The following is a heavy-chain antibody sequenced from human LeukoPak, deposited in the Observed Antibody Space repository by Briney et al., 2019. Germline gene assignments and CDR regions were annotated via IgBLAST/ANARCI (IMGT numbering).Heavy chain of an antibody. CDR3: ATYRGYSYGSLGLS. D-gene: IGHD5-18*01. V-gene: IGHV1-24*01. CDR2: FDPEDGGT. J-gene: IGHJ4*02. CDR1: GYTLTELS. Sequence: ASVKVSCKVSGYTLTELSMHWVRQAPGKGLEWMGGFDPEDGGTIYAQKFQGRVTMTEGTSTDTAYMELSSLRSEDTAVYYCATYRGYSYGSLGLSWGQGTLVTVSS.